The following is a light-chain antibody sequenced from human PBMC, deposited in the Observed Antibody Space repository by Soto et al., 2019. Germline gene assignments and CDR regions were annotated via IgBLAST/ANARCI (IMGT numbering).Light chain of an antibody. V-gene: IGKV3-20*01. CDR1: EILSSSY. CDR3: PQQGT. Sequence: EIALTQSPGTLSLSRGERATLSCRASEILSSSYLVWYQQKPGQAPRLLLYAASRRATGIPDRFSGSGSATEYTLTINAWEPEDFAVYYCPQQGTFGQGTKLEIK. J-gene: IGKJ2*01. CDR2: AAS.